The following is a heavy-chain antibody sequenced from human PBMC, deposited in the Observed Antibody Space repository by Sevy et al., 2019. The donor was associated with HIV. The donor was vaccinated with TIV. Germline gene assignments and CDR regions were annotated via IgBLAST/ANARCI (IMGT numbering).Heavy chain of an antibody. CDR2: FDPEDDET. CDR3: ATTKDYYESSGSPFDY. J-gene: IGHJ4*02. D-gene: IGHD3-22*01. CDR1: GYRLSQLS. V-gene: IGHV1-24*01. Sequence: ASVKASCKVSGYRLSQLSMHWVRQAPGKGLEWMGSFDPEDDETIYAQNFQGRVAMTEDTSTDTAYMELSTLRSEDTAVYYCATTKDYYESSGSPFDYWGQGTLVTVSS.